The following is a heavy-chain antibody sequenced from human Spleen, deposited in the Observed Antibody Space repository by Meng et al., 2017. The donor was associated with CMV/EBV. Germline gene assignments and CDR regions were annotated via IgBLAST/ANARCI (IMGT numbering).Heavy chain of an antibody. Sequence: FTFSSYAMSWVRQAPGKGLEWVSAISGSGGSTYYADSVKGRFTISRDNSKNTLYLQMNSLRAEDTAVYYCAKDGYYYASGSYSYFDYWGQGALVTVSS. J-gene: IGHJ4*02. V-gene: IGHV3-23*01. CDR2: ISGSGGST. D-gene: IGHD3-10*01. CDR1: FTFSSYA. CDR3: AKDGYYYASGSYSYFDY.